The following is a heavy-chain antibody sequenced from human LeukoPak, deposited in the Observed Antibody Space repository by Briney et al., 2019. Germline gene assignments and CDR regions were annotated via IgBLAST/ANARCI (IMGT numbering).Heavy chain of an antibody. CDR2: IYPGDSDT. CDR1: GYSFANYW. CDR3: ARLGTNFPFGY. V-gene: IGHV5-51*01. J-gene: IGHJ4*02. D-gene: IGHD4/OR15-4a*01. Sequence: GESLKISCKGSGYSFANYWIGWGRQMLGKGLEWMGIIYPGDSDTKYIPSFQGQVTISADKSISTAYLQWSSLKASDTAMYFCARLGTNFPFGYWGQGALVTVSS.